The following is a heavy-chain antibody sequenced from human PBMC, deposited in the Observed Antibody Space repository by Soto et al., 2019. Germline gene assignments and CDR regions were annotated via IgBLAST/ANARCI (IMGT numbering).Heavy chain of an antibody. D-gene: IGHD3-10*01. Sequence: ESLSLTCTVSGGSISSYDWSWIRQPPGKGLEWIGYIYYSGSTNYNPSLKSRVTISVDTSKNQFSLKLSSVTAADTAGYYCARRAYHYGSGSYNYYYGMDVWGQGTPVTVSS. J-gene: IGHJ6*01. CDR3: ARRAYHYGSGSYNYYYGMDV. V-gene: IGHV4-59*01. CDR2: IYYSGST. CDR1: GGSISSYD.